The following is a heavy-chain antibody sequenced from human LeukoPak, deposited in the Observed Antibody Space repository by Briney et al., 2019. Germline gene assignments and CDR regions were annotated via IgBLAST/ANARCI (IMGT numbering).Heavy chain of an antibody. Sequence: GGSLRLSCAASGFSFSDHHVDWVRQAPGKGLEWIGRSRNKANAYSTVYAGPVKGRFTISRDEPKNSLYLQMNSLRTEDTAVYCCSRVFYYGSSGYYPDHWGQGTQVTVSS. V-gene: IGHV3-72*01. CDR2: SRNKANAYST. CDR1: GFSFSDHH. J-gene: IGHJ4*02. D-gene: IGHD3-22*01. CDR3: SRVFYYGSSGYYPDH.